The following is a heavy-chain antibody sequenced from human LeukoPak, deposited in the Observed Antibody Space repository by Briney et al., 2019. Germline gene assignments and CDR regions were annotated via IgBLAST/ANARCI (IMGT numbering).Heavy chain of an antibody. CDR3: ARVVVITTAAFDI. Sequence: SETLSLTCAVYGGSFSGYYWSWIRQPPGKGQEWIGEINHSGSTNYNPSLKSRVTISVDTSKNQFSLKLSSVTAADTAVYYCARVVVITTAAFDIWGQGTMVTVSS. D-gene: IGHD3-22*01. V-gene: IGHV4-34*01. CDR2: INHSGST. J-gene: IGHJ3*02. CDR1: GGSFSGYY.